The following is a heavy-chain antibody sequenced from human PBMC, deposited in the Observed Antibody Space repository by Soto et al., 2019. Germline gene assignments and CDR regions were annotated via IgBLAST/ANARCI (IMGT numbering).Heavy chain of an antibody. Sequence: QVQLVESGGGVVQPGRSLRLSCAASGFTFSSYAMHWVRQAPGKGLEWVAVISYDGSNKYYADSLKGRFTISRDNSKNTLYLQMNSLRAEDTAVYYCARERSGSLDDWGQGTLVTVSS. CDR3: ARERSGSLDD. CDR1: GFTFSSYA. J-gene: IGHJ4*02. CDR2: ISYDGSNK. V-gene: IGHV3-30-3*01. D-gene: IGHD1-26*01.